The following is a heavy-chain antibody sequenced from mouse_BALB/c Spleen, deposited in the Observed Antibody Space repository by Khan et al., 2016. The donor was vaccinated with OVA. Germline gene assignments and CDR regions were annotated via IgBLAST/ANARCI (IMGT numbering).Heavy chain of an antibody. J-gene: IGHJ4*01. CDR2: INTYTGEP. CDR3: ARKYYRYDGMDY. CDR1: GYTFTNYG. Sequence: QIQLVQSGPELKKPGETVKISCKASGYTFTNYGMNWVKQAPGKGLKWMGWINTYTGEPTYADDFKGRFAFSLETSASTAYLQINNLKNEDTAKYFCARKYYRYDGMDYWGPGTSVPVSS. V-gene: IGHV9-3-1*01. D-gene: IGHD2-14*01.